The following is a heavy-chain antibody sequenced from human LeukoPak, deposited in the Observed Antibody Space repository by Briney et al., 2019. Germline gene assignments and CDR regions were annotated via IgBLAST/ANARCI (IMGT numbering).Heavy chain of an antibody. V-gene: IGHV1-2*02. CDR3: VREGEGPLSKDFDY. Sequence: ASVKVSCKSSGFTFTDHYIHWVRQAPGQGLEWMGYIGPHSTFTSSPQEFQGRVSMTRDTSMTTAYMELTRLTSDDTAVYYCVREGEGPLSKDFDYWGQGTLVTVSS. CDR2: IGPHSTFT. D-gene: IGHD2/OR15-2a*01. J-gene: IGHJ4*02. CDR1: GFTFTDHY.